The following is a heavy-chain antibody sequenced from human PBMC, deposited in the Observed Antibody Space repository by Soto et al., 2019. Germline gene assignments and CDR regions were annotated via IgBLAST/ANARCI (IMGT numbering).Heavy chain of an antibody. Sequence: GESLKISCKGSGYSLTSYWIGWVRQMPGKGLEWMGIIYPGDSDTRYSPSFQGQVTISADKSISTAYLQWSSLKASDTAMYYCATNGVREMAAPLYGMDVWGRGTTVTVSS. CDR1: GYSLTSYW. CDR3: ATNGVREMAAPLYGMDV. V-gene: IGHV5-51*01. CDR2: IYPGDSDT. J-gene: IGHJ6*02. D-gene: IGHD6-6*01.